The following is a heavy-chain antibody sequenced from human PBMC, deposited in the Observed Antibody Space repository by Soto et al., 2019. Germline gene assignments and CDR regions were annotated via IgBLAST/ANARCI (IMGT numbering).Heavy chain of an antibody. CDR3: AREPGIAVAGTREYFQL. V-gene: IGHV1-18*04. CDR2: ISAYNGNT. D-gene: IGHD6-19*01. Sequence: QVQLVQSGAEVKKPGASVKVSCKASGYTFTSYGISWVRQAPGQGLEWMGWISAYNGNTNYAQKLQGRVTMTTDISTSTAYMELRSLRSDDTAVYFCAREPGIAVAGTREYFQLWGQGTLVTVSS. CDR1: GYTFTSYG. J-gene: IGHJ1*01.